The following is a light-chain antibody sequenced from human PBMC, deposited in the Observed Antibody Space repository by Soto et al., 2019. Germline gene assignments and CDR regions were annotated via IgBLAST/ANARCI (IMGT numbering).Light chain of an antibody. J-gene: IGKJ1*01. CDR1: QTVSSN. V-gene: IGKV3-15*01. CDR2: GAS. Sequence: MTQSPATLSVSPGERATLSCRASQTVSSNLAWYQQKPGQAPRLLISGASTRATGIPDRFSGSGSGTDFTLTISRLEPEDLAAYYCQQHCSTPETFGQGTKVDI. CDR3: QQHCSTPET.